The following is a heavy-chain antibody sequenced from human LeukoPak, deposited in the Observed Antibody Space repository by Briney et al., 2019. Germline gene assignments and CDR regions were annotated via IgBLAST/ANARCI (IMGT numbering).Heavy chain of an antibody. J-gene: IGHJ5*02. CDR1: GFPFSSYA. Sequence: GGSLRLSCAASGFPFSSYAMSSVRQAPGKGLEWVSAISGSGGSTYYADSVKGRFTISRDNSKNTLYLQMNSVRAEDTAVYYCAKGGSGWATTSWFDRWGQGTLITVSS. D-gene: IGHD6-19*01. CDR2: ISGSGGST. V-gene: IGHV3-23*01. CDR3: AKGGSGWATTSWFDR.